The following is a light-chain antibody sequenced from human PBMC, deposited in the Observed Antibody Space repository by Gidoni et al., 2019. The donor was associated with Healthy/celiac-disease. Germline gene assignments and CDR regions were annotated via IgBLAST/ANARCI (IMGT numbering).Light chain of an antibody. CDR2: YVS. Sequence: QSPLTQPASVSGSPGQSITISFTGTSSDVGGDNYVSWYQQHPGKAPKLMIYYVSNRPSGVSNRFSGSKSGNTASLTISGLQAEDEADYYCSSYTSSSTLVFGGGTKLTVL. V-gene: IGLV2-14*03. CDR1: SSDVGGDNY. CDR3: SSYTSSSTLV. J-gene: IGLJ2*01.